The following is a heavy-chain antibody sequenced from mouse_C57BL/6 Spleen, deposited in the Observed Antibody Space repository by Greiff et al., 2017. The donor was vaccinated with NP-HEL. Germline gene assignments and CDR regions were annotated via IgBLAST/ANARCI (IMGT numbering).Heavy chain of an antibody. CDR1: GYSITSGYY. CDR2: ISYDGSN. V-gene: IGHV3-6*01. CDR3: ARGTRFAY. J-gene: IGHJ3*01. Sequence: EVQLQESGPGLVKPSQSLSLTCSVTGYSITSGYYWNWIRQFPGNKLEWMGYISYDGSNNYNPSLKNRISITRDTSTNQFFLKLNSVTTEDTATYYCARGTRFAYWGQGTLVTVSA.